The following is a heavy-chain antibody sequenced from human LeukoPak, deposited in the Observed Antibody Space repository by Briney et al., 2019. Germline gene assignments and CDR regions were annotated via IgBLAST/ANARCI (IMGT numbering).Heavy chain of an antibody. CDR1: GFTFSSYS. Sequence: GGSLRLSCAASGFTFSSYSMNWVRQAPGKGLEWVSSISSSSSYIYYADSVKGRFTISRDNAKNSLYLQMNSLRAEDTAVYYCARDSDGSGSYRPVYYYYGMDVWGKGTTVTVSS. V-gene: IGHV3-21*01. D-gene: IGHD3-10*01. CDR3: ARDSDGSGSYRPVYYYYGMDV. CDR2: ISSSSSYI. J-gene: IGHJ6*04.